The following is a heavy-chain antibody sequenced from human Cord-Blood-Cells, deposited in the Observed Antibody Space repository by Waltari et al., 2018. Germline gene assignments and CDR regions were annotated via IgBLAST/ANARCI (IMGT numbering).Heavy chain of an antibody. D-gene: IGHD3-22*01. CDR2: MNANSGGT. Sequence: QLVQSGAEGNKPRAYVKDTCEASGHTFTGYYMHWVRQAPGQGFEWMGWMNANSGGTNYAQKFQGRVTMTRDTSSSTAYMELSRLRSDDTAVYYCASYDRYFDLWGRGTLVTVSS. CDR3: ASYDRYFDL. J-gene: IGHJ2*01. CDR1: GHTFTGYY. V-gene: IGHV1-2*02.